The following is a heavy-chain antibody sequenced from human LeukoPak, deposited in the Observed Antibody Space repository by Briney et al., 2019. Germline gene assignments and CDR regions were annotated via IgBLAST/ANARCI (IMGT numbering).Heavy chain of an antibody. CDR2: IDSDGSST. J-gene: IGHJ3*02. CDR1: GFSFSSYW. D-gene: IGHD3-22*01. Sequence: GGSLRLSCAASGFSFSSYWMHWVRQAPGKGLVWVSRIDSDGSSTAYADSVKGRFTISRDNAKNTLYLQMNSLRADDTAVYYCARATITMMVGIPADAFDIWGQGTMVTVSS. CDR3: ARATITMMVGIPADAFDI. V-gene: IGHV3-74*01.